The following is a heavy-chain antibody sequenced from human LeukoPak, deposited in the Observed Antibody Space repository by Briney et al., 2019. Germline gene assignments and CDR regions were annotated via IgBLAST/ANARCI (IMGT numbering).Heavy chain of an antibody. CDR3: ARDYSSGWYSPYYGMDV. J-gene: IGHJ6*02. D-gene: IGHD6-19*01. Sequence: GGSLRLSCAASGFTFSDYYMSWIRQAPGKGLEWVSYISSSGSTIYYADSVKGRFTISRDNAKNSLYLQMNSLRAEDTAVYYCARDYSSGWYSPYYGMDVWDQGTTVTVSS. CDR2: ISSSGSTI. V-gene: IGHV3-11*01. CDR1: GFTFSDYY.